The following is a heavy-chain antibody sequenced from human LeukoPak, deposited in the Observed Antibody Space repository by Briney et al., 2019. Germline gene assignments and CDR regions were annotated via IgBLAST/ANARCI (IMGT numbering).Heavy chain of an antibody. J-gene: IGHJ1*01. D-gene: IGHD3-22*01. Sequence: GGSLRLSCAASGFTFNSYWMHWVRQAPGKGLVWVSRIKSDGSTRYADSVKGRSTISRDNAKNTVSLQMTSLRAEDTGVYYCARAPSEIGGYYPEYFRHWGQGTLVIVSS. CDR2: IKSDGST. CDR3: ARAPSEIGGYYPEYFRH. V-gene: IGHV3-74*01. CDR1: GFTFNSYW.